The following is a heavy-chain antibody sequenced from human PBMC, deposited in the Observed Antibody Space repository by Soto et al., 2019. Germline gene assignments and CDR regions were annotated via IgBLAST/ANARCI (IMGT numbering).Heavy chain of an antibody. Sequence: GGSLRLSCAASGFTFSSYAMSWVRQAPGKGLEWVSATSGSGGSTYYADSVKGRFTISRDNSKTTLYLQMNSLRAEDTAVYYCANGGGSRITIFHVWGQGTRVSVSS. CDR2: TSGSGGST. CDR1: GFTFSSYA. V-gene: IGHV3-23*01. D-gene: IGHD3-3*01. CDR3: ANGGGSRITIFHV. J-gene: IGHJ6*02.